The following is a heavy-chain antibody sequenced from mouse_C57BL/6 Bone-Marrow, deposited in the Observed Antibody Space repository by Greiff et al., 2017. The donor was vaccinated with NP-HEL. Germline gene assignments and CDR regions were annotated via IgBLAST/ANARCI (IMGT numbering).Heavy chain of an antibody. CDR3: AGLYYGIPWFAY. CDR2: SRNKANDYTT. V-gene: IGHV7-1*01. J-gene: IGHJ3*01. CDR1: GFTFSDFY. D-gene: IGHD1-1*01. Sequence: EVKLVEPGGGLVQPGRSLRLSCATSGFTFSDFYMEWVRQAPGKGLEWIAASRNKANDYTTEYSASVKGRFIVSRDTTQSILYLQMNALRAEDTAIDYCAGLYYGIPWFAYWGQGTLVTVSA.